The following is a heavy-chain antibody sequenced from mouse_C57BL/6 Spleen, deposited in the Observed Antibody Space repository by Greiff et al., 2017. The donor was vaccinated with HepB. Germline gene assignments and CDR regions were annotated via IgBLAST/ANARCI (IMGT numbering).Heavy chain of an antibody. CDR1: GFSLTSYG. J-gene: IGHJ4*01. Sequence: QVQLQQSGPGLVQPSQSLSITCTVSGFSLTSYGVHWVRQSPGKGLEWLGVIWSGGSTDYNAAFISRLSISKDNSKSQVFFKMNSLQADDTAIYYCARNRDYGYDEGYAMDYWGQGTSVTVSS. V-gene: IGHV2-2*01. CDR2: IWSGGST. CDR3: ARNRDYGYDEGYAMDY. D-gene: IGHD2-2*01.